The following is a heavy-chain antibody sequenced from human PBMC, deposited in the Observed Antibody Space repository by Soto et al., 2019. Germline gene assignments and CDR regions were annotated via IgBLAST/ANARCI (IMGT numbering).Heavy chain of an antibody. D-gene: IGHD3-22*01. Sequence: GGSLRLSCAASGFTFSDHYMDWVRQTPGKGLEWVGRIRNKVNSYTAEYAASVRGRFTISRDDSKSSLYLQMNNLRAEDTAVYYCARDRGGDSPIHYYGMDVWGQGTTVTVSS. CDR2: IRNKVNSYTA. CDR1: GFTFSDHY. J-gene: IGHJ6*02. CDR3: ARDRGGDSPIHYYGMDV. V-gene: IGHV3-72*01.